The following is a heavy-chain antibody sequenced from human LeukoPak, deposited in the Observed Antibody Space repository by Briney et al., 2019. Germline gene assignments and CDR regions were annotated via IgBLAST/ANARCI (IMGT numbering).Heavy chain of an antibody. D-gene: IGHD2-2*01. CDR2: ISSSSSYI. J-gene: IGHJ4*02. Sequence: GGSLRLSCAASGFTFSSYSMNWVRQAPGKGLEWVSSISSSSSYIYYADSVKGRFTISRDNAKNSLYLQMNSLRAEDTAVYYCARDGDCSSTSCYGDLDYWGQGTLVTVSS. CDR1: GFTFSSYS. V-gene: IGHV3-21*01. CDR3: ARDGDCSSTSCYGDLDY.